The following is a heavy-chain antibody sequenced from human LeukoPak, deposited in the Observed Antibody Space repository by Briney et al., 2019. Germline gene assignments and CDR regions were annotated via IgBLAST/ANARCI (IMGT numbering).Heavy chain of an antibody. CDR1: GFTFSNYW. D-gene: IGHD6-19*01. V-gene: IGHV3-7*01. CDR2: IREDGSGK. Sequence: GGSLRLSCAASGFTFSNYWMSWVRQAPGKGLEWVANIREDGSGKYYVDSVKGRLTISRDNAKNSLYLQMNSLRVEDTAMYYCARDLSRGGATVGWYDVFDIWGQGTMVTVSS. CDR3: ARDLSRGGATVGWYDVFDI. J-gene: IGHJ3*02.